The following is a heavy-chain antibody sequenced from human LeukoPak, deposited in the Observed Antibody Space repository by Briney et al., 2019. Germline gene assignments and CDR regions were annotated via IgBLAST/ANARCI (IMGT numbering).Heavy chain of an antibody. V-gene: IGHV3-15*01. CDR1: GFTFSNAW. J-gene: IGHJ4*02. CDR3: TTINDYGGNDY. CDR2: IKSETDGETT. Sequence: GGSLRLSCAASGFTFSNAWMSWVRQAPGKGLEWVGRIKSETDGETTDYAAPVKGRFTISRDDSKNTLYLQMNSLKTEDTAVYHCTTINDYGGNDYWGQGTLVTVSS. D-gene: IGHD4-23*01.